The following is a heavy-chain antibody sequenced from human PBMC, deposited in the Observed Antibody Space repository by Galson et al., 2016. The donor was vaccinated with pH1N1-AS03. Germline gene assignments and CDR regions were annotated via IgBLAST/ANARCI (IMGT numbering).Heavy chain of an antibody. CDR2: IDQAGSEK. CDR1: GFRFIDYW. V-gene: IGHV3-7*01. J-gene: IGHJ4*02. CDR3: TSGMVELDY. Sequence: SLRLSCAASGFRFIDYWMTWVRQAPGKGLEWVANIDQAGSEKYYMDSVEGRFTISRDNAKNSLSLQMNSLRSEDTAVYYCTSGMVELDYWGQGTLVTVSS. D-gene: IGHD3-10*01.